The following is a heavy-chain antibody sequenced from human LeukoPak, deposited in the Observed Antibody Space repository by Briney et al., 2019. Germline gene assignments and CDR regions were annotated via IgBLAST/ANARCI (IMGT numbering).Heavy chain of an antibody. Sequence: GGSLTLSCAASGFTLSSYWMHWVRQAPGKGLVWVSRINSDGSNTSYANSVKGRFTISRDNAKNTLYLQRNSLRAEDTAVYYCASHSMVRFWGQGTLVSVSS. CDR1: GFTLSSYW. V-gene: IGHV3-74*01. CDR3: ASHSMVRF. J-gene: IGHJ4*02. D-gene: IGHD3-10*01. CDR2: INSDGSNT.